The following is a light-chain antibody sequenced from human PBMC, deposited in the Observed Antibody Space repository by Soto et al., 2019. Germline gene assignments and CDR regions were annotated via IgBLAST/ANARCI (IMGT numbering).Light chain of an antibody. CDR2: DNN. Sequence: QSVLTQPPSVSGAPGQRVTISCTGSSSNTGADYDVHWYQHLPGSAPKLLIYDNNIRPSGVPDRFSGSKSGTSASLAISGLQSEDEAGYYCAAWDDSLNGPVFGGGTKLTVL. V-gene: IGLV1-40*01. J-gene: IGLJ2*01. CDR1: SSNTGADYD. CDR3: AAWDDSLNGPV.